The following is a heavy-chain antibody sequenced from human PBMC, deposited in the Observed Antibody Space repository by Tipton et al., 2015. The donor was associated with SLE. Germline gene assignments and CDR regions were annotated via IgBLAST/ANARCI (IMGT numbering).Heavy chain of an antibody. CDR1: GFTFGDYA. CDR3: TRGDCSGGSCYSNFDY. D-gene: IGHD2-15*01. V-gene: IGHV3-49*04. Sequence: SLRLSCTASGFTFGDYAMSWVRQAPGEGLEWVGFIRSKAYGGTTEYAASVKGRFTISRDDSKSIAYLQMNSLKTEDTAVYYCTRGDCSGGSCYSNFDYWGQGTLVTVSS. CDR2: IRSKAYGGTT. J-gene: IGHJ4*02.